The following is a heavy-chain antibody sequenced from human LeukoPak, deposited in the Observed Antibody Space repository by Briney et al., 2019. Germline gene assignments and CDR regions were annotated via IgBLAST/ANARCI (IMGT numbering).Heavy chain of an antibody. D-gene: IGHD3-22*01. Sequence: PSETLSLTCTVSGGSISSYYWGWIRPPPGKGLEWIGNIYYSGSTYYNPSLKSRATISVATSKNQFCLKLSSVTAADTAVFYCARHQNCYDSSGYPSYFDYWGQETRVTVSS. CDR3: ARHQNCYDSSGYPSYFDY. J-gene: IGHJ4*02. CDR2: IYYSGST. V-gene: IGHV4-39*01. CDR1: GGSISSYY.